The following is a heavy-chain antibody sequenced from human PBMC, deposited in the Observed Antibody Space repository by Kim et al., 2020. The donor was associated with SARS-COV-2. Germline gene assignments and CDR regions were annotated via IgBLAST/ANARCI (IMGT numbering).Heavy chain of an antibody. D-gene: IGHD6-19*01. J-gene: IGHJ4*02. CDR2: VNRQTGDR. CDR3: ARGEDYSSAW. V-gene: IGHV1-2*06. Sequence: ASVKVSCMASGYTFTGYYIHWVRQAPGQGLEWMGRVNRQTGDRDYAQKFQGRVTMTRDTSINTVYMELNSLRFDDTAVYYCARGEDYSSAWWGQGTLVTVSS. CDR1: GYTFTGYY.